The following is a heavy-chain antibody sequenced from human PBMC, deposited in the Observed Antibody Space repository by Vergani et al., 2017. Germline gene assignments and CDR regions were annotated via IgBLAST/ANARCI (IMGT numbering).Heavy chain of an antibody. Sequence: QVQLQESGPGLVKPSQTLSLTCTVSGGSISSGSYYWRWIRQPAGKGLEWIGRIYTSGSTNYNPSFKGRVTISVDTSKNQFSLKLSSVTAADTAVYYCARVVVPAASSAWFDPWGQGTLVTVSS. V-gene: IGHV4-61*02. CDR3: ARVVVPAASSAWFDP. CDR1: GGSISSGSYY. J-gene: IGHJ5*02. CDR2: IYTSGST. D-gene: IGHD2-2*01.